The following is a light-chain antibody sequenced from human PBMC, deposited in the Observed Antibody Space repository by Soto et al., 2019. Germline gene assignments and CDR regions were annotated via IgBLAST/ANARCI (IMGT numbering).Light chain of an antibody. Sequence: DIQMTQSPSTLSASVGDRVTITCRASQSISSWLAWYQQKPGKAPKLLIYKASTLESGVPSNFSGSGSGTVFSLAISSLQPKDFATYYGQQYNAYPWTFGQGTKVDVK. CDR1: QSISSW. J-gene: IGKJ1*01. V-gene: IGKV1-5*03. CDR2: KAS. CDR3: QQYNAYPWT.